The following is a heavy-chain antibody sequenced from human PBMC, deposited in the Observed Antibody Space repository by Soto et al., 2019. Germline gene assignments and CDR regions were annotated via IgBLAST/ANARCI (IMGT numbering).Heavy chain of an antibody. CDR2: TYYRSKWYN. D-gene: IGHD1-26*01. J-gene: IGHJ4*02. Sequence: PSQTLSLTCAISGDSVSSNSAAWNWIRQSPSRGLEWLGRTYYRSKWYNDYAVSVKSRITINPDTSKNQFSLQLNSVTPEDTAVYYCARGVSVTLAVQGGAPDKNYFDSWSQGTLVTVSS. CDR3: ARGVSVTLAVQGGAPDKNYFDS. CDR1: GDSVSSNSAA. V-gene: IGHV6-1*01.